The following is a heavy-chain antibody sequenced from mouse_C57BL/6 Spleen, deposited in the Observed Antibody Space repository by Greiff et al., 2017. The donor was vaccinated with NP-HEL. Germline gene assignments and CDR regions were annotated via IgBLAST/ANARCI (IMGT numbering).Heavy chain of an antibody. CDR3: ARGGYGRNFDV. J-gene: IGHJ1*03. Sequence: EVKLMESGGGLVKPGGSLKLSCAASGFTFSDYGMPWVRQAPEKGLEWVAYISSGSSTIYYADTVKGRFTISRDNAKNTLFLQMTSLKSEDTAMCYCARGGYGRNFDVWGTGTTVTVSS. D-gene: IGHD1-1*01. CDR1: GFTFSDYG. CDR2: ISSGSSTI. V-gene: IGHV5-17*01.